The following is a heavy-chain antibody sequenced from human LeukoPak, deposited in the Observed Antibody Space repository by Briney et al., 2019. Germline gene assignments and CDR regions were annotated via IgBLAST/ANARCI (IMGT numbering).Heavy chain of an antibody. D-gene: IGHD1-26*01. J-gene: IGHJ4*02. CDR1: GGSFSGYY. CDR2: IYSGGST. CDR3: ASSGNYYPYLLDY. Sequence: ETLSLTCAVYGGSFSGYYWSWVRQAPGKGLEWVSVIYSGGSTYYADSVKGRFTISRDNSKNTLYLQMNSLRAEDTAVYYCASSGNYYPYLLDYWGQGTLVTVSS. V-gene: IGHV3-53*01.